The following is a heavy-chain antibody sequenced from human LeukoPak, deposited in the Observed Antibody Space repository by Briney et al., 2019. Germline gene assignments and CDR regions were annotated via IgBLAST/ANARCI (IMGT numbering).Heavy chain of an antibody. Sequence: SETLSLTCTVSGGSINYGGWIRQPPGKGLEWIGSLYYSGTTHYNPSLKSRVTISVDTSKNQFSLKLSSVTAADTAVYYCAREGRWLPSYWGQGILVTVSS. CDR1: GGSINY. D-gene: IGHD5-24*01. V-gene: IGHV4-39*07. CDR3: AREGRWLPSY. CDR2: LYYSGTT. J-gene: IGHJ4*02.